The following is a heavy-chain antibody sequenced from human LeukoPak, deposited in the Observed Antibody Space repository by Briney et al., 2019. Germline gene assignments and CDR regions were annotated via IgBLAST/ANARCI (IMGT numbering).Heavy chain of an antibody. CDR3: ARTDSDAFDI. Sequence: PGGSLRLSCAASGFTVSSNYMSWVRQAPGKGLEWVSVICSGGSTYYADSVKGRFTISRDNSKNTLYLQMNSLRAEDTAMYYCARTDSDAFDIWGQGTMVTVSS. CDR2: ICSGGST. CDR1: GFTVSSNY. V-gene: IGHV3-66*01. J-gene: IGHJ3*02. D-gene: IGHD2-21*02.